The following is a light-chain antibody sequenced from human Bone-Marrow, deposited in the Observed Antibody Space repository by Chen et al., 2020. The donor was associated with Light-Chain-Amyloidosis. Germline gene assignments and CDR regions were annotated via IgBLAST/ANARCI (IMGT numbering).Light chain of an antibody. CDR3: SSFTRSGPLGV. Sequence: QSALTQPASVSGSPGQSITISCTGTSSDVGGYDYVSWYQQHPGKAPNLIIYDVSERPSGVSDRFSGSKSGNTASLTISGIQAEDEAAYYCSSFTRSGPLGVFGGGTKLTVL. CDR1: SSDVGGYDY. CDR2: DVS. J-gene: IGLJ2*01. V-gene: IGLV2-14*03.